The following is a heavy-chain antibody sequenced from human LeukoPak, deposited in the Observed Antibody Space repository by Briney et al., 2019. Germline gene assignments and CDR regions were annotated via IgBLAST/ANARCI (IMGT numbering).Heavy chain of an antibody. CDR3: ARGSALWAYYFDY. J-gene: IGHJ4*02. CDR1: GFSFSDSW. D-gene: IGHD5-18*01. Sequence: GGSLRLSCAASGFSFSDSWMNWVRQAPGKGLEWVSYISRSGTTIYYADSVRGRFTISRDNAKNSLYLQMNSLRAEDTAVYYCARGSALWAYYFDYWGQGTLVTVSS. CDR2: ISRSGTTI. V-gene: IGHV3-48*04.